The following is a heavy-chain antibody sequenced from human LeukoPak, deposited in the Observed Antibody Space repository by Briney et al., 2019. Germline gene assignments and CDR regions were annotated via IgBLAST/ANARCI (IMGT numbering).Heavy chain of an antibody. Sequence: GASVKVSCKAFGYTFTSNYMHWVRQAPGQGPEWMGVISPSGGSTTYAQKFQGRVTLTRDTSISTAYMELSRLRSDDTAVYYCARVTDSSGWLGFDPWGQGTLVTVSS. CDR2: ISPSGGST. J-gene: IGHJ5*02. D-gene: IGHD6-19*01. V-gene: IGHV1-46*01. CDR1: GYTFTSNY. CDR3: ARVTDSSGWLGFDP.